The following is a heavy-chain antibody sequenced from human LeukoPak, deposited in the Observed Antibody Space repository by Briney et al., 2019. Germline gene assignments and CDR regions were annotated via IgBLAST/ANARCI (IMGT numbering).Heavy chain of an antibody. J-gene: IGHJ3*02. D-gene: IGHD3-9*01. V-gene: IGHV3-48*03. CDR1: GLTFTSYE. CDR3: AREMRDCYYDILTGRNAFDI. CDR2: IGSSGSTI. Sequence: GGSLRLSCAASGLTFTSYEMSWVRQAARPGLKGCSYIGSSGSTIYYADSVKGRFTISRDNAKNSLYLQMNSLRAEDTAVYYCAREMRDCYYDILTGRNAFDIWGQGTMVTVSS.